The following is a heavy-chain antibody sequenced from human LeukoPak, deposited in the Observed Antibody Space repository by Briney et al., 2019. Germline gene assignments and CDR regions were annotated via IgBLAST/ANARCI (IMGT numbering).Heavy chain of an antibody. J-gene: IGHJ4*02. CDR1: GFTFSSYG. D-gene: IGHD3-10*01. CDR2: ISYDGSNK. V-gene: IGHV3-30*18. Sequence: GGSLRLSCAASGFTFSSYGMDWVRQAPGKGLEWVAVISYDGSNKYYADSVKGRFTISRDNSKNTLYLQMNSLRAEDTAVYYCAKDFEYYYGSGSSFDYWGQGTLVTVSS. CDR3: AKDFEYYYGSGSSFDY.